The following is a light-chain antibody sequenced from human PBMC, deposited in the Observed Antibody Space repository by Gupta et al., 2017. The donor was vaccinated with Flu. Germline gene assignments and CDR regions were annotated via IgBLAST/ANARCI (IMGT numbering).Light chain of an antibody. V-gene: IGKV4-1*01. CDR3: QQYDSTPWT. CDR2: WAS. CDR1: QSVLYSSNNNNY. Sequence: IVMTQSPDSLAVSLGERASINCKSSQSVLYSSNNNNYLAWYQQKPGQPPQLLIYWASTRESGVPDRFSGSGSETDFTLTTNSLQAEDVAVYYCQQYDSTPWTFGQGTKVEIK. J-gene: IGKJ1*01.